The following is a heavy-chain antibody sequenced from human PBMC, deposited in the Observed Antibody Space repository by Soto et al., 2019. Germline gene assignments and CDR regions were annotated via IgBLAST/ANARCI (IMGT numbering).Heavy chain of an antibody. D-gene: IGHD2-21*02. V-gene: IGHV4-31*03. J-gene: IGHJ4*02. Sequence: PSETLSLTCTVSGGSISSGGYYWSWIRQHPGKGLEWIGYIYYSGSTYYNPSLRSRVTISVDTSKNQFSLKLSSVTAADTAVYYCARAGTAYCGGDCYPEPHAFDYWGQGTLVTVSS. CDR2: IYYSGST. CDR3: ARAGTAYCGGDCYPEPHAFDY. CDR1: GGSISSGGYY.